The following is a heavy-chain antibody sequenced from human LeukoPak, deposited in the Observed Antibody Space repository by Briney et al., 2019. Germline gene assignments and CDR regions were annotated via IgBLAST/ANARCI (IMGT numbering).Heavy chain of an antibody. CDR1: GGTFSSYA. D-gene: IGHD3-10*01. J-gene: IGHJ6*02. V-gene: IGHV7-4-1*02. Sequence: ASVKVSCKASGGTFSSYAISWVRQAPGQGLEWMGWINTNTGSPTYAQGFTGRFVFSLDTSVSTAYLQISSLEAEDTAVYYCARAVSVFSGGSQGYYYGMDVWGQGTTVTVSS. CDR3: ARAVSVFSGGSQGYYYGMDV. CDR2: INTNTGSP.